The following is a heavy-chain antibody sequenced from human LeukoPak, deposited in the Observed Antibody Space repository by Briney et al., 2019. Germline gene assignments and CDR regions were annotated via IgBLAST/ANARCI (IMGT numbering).Heavy chain of an antibody. CDR1: GFTFSSYA. CDR3: ARDTDAAAGGFDP. J-gene: IGHJ5*02. D-gene: IGHD6-13*01. CDR2: ISYDGSNK. Sequence: GGSLRLSCAASGFTFSSYAMHWVRQAPGKGLEWVAVISYDGSNKYYADSVKGRFTISRDNSKNTLYLQMNSLRAEDTAVYYCARDTDAAAGGFDPWGQGTLVTVSS. V-gene: IGHV3-30-3*01.